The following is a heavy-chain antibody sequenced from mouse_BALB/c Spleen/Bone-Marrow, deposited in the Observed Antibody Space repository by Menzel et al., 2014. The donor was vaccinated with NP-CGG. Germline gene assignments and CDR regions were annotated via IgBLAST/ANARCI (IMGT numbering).Heavy chain of an antibody. Sequence: EVHLVESGGGLVKPGGSLKLSCEASGITVSSYAMSWVRQTPEKRLEWVASIGSGGRKHYPDSVEGRLTISRDNARNILYLQVSSLRSEDTAMYYCARGGMTPFDFWGKASLSQSPQ. V-gene: IGHV5-6-5*01. CDR3: ARGGMTPFDF. J-gene: IGHJ2*01. CDR1: GITVSSYA. CDR2: IGSGGRK.